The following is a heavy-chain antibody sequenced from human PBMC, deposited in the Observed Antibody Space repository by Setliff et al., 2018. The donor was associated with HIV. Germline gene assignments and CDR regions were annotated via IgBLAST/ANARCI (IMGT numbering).Heavy chain of an antibody. CDR3: ARRTFGSGRFDP. Sequence: SETLSLTCTVSGDSMTSGSFYWSWVRQPAGKGLEWIGQVHSTLSTNYNPSLKSRLSISADTSKNQFSLNLRSVTAADTALYYCARRTFGSGRFDPWGQGTPVTVSS. CDR2: VHSTLST. D-gene: IGHD6-19*01. J-gene: IGHJ5*02. CDR1: GDSMTSGSFY. V-gene: IGHV4-61*09.